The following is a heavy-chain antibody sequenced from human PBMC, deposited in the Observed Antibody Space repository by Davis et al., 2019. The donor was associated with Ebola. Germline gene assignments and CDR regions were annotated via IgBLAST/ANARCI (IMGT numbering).Heavy chain of an antibody. D-gene: IGHD2-2*01. CDR2: IYYSGST. CDR1: GGSISSGGYY. Sequence: PSETLSLTCTVSGGSISSGGYYWSWIRQHPGKGLEWIGYIYYSGSTYYNPSLKSRVTISVDTSKNQFSLKLSSVTAADTAVYYCARVLIYHHGWFDPWGQGTLVTVSS. V-gene: IGHV4-31*03. J-gene: IGHJ5*02. CDR3: ARVLIYHHGWFDP.